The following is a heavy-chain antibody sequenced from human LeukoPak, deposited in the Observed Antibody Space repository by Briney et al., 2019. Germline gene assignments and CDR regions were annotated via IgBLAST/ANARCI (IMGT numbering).Heavy chain of an antibody. CDR1: GGSISSSSYY. J-gene: IGHJ3*02. CDR3: ARVPVVVAATKAFDI. V-gene: IGHV4-39*07. D-gene: IGHD2-15*01. CDR2: IYYSGST. Sequence: SETLSLTCTVSGGSISSSSYYWGWIRQPPGKGLEWIGSIYYSGSTYYNPSLKSRVTISVDTSKNQFSLKLSSVTAADTAVYYCARVPVVVAATKAFDIWGQGTMVTVSS.